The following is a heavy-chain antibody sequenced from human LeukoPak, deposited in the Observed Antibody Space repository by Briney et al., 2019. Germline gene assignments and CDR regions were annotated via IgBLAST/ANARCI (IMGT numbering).Heavy chain of an antibody. V-gene: IGHV1-24*01. CDR3: AKDQSRYYYGSGSYLD. CDR1: GYTLTELS. J-gene: IGHJ4*02. CDR2: FDPEDGET. Sequence: GASVKVSCKVSGYTLTELSMHWVRQAPGKGLEWMGGFDPEDGETIYAQKFQGRVTMTEDTSTDTAYMELSSLRSEDTAVYYCAKDQSRYYYGSGSYLDWGQGTLVTVSS. D-gene: IGHD3-10*01.